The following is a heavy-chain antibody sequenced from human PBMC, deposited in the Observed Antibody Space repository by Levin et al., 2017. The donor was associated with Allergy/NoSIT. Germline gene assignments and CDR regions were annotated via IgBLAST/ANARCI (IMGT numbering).Heavy chain of an antibody. CDR3: AKGRGYCSGGSCYSDS. CDR1: GFTFSSYA. CDR2: ISVSGDNT. Sequence: GGSLRLSCAASGFTFSSYAMSWVRQAPGKGLEWVSSISVSGDNTYYADSVKGRFTISSDTSKNTLYLQMNSLRAEDTAVYYCAKGRGYCSGGSCYSDSWGQGTLVTVSS. V-gene: IGHV3-23*01. J-gene: IGHJ4*02. D-gene: IGHD2-15*01.